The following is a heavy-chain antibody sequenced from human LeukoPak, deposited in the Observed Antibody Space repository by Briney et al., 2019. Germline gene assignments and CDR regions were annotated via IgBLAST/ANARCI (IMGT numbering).Heavy chain of an antibody. V-gene: IGHV3-23*01. CDR1: GFTFSSYA. D-gene: IGHD6-19*01. Sequence: GGSLRLSCAASGFTFSSYAMYWVRQAPGKGLEWVSGIFGSGGSTHYADSVKGRFTISRDNSKNTVYLEMNSLRAEDTAVYYCAKTTTGYSSGRFPGWPVDYWGQGTLVTVSS. CDR2: IFGSGGST. J-gene: IGHJ4*02. CDR3: AKTTTGYSSGRFPGWPVDY.